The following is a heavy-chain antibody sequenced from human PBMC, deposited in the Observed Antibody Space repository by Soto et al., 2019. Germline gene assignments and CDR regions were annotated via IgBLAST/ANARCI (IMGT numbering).Heavy chain of an antibody. CDR3: ARRLDGSGSYYTLSYYGMDV. V-gene: IGHV1-69*13. J-gene: IGHJ6*02. CDR2: IIPIFGTA. D-gene: IGHD3-10*01. Sequence: SVKVSCKASGGTFSSYAISWVRQAPGQGLEWMGGIIPIFGTANYAQKFQGRVTITADESTSTAYMELSSLRSEDTAVYYCARRLDGSGSYYTLSYYGMDVWGQGTTVTVYS. CDR1: GGTFSSYA.